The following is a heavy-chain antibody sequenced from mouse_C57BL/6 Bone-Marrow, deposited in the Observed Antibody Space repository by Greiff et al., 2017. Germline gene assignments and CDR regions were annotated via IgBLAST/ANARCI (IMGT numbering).Heavy chain of an antibody. CDR1: GYTFTSYW. V-gene: IGHV1-50*01. CDR2: IDPSDSYT. CDR3: ASGGWFAY. Sequence: QVQLQQPGAELVKPGASVKLSCKASGYTFTSYWMQWVKQRPGQGLEWIGEIDPSDSYTNYNQKFKGKATLTVDTSSSTAYMQLSSLTSEDSAVXYCASGGWFAYWGQGTLVTVSA. J-gene: IGHJ3*01.